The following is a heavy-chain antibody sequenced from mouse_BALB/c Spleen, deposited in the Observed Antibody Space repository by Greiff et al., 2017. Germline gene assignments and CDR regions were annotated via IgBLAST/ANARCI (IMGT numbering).Heavy chain of an antibody. V-gene: IGHV1-15*01. D-gene: IGHD2-1*01. CDR2: IDPETGGT. Sequence: VQLQQSGAELVRPGASVTLSCKASGSTFTDYEMHWVKQTPVHGLEWIGAIDPETGGTAYNQKFKGKATLTADKSSSTAYMELRSLTSEDSAVYYWTRSGNFAYWGQGTLVTVSA. CDR3: TRSGNFAY. CDR1: GSTFTDYE. J-gene: IGHJ3*01.